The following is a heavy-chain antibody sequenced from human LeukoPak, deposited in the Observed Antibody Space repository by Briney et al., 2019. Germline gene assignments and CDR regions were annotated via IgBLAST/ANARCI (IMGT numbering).Heavy chain of an antibody. Sequence: GGSLRLSCAASGFTFSSYEMNWVRQAPGKGLERVSYISSSGSTIYYADSVKGRFTISRDNAKNSLYLQMNSLRAEDMAVYYCAREDTAMVNYYYYGMDVWGQGTTVTVSS. V-gene: IGHV3-48*03. CDR3: AREDTAMVNYYYYGMDV. CDR1: GFTFSSYE. CDR2: ISSSGSTI. J-gene: IGHJ6*02. D-gene: IGHD5-18*01.